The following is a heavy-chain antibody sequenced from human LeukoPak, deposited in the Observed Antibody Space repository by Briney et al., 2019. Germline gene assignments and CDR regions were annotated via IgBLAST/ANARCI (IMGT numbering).Heavy chain of an antibody. CDR1: GFTFRRFG. J-gene: IGHJ4*02. V-gene: IGHV3-30*18. CDR3: TKGRHTSGGFDC. Sequence: PGGSLRLFCAASGFTFRRFGMNWARQAPGKEPDAVAVISYDGSNKYYADSVKGRFTISRDNSKNTLYLQMNSLKTEDTAVYYCTKGRHTSGGFDCWGQGTLVTVSS. CDR2: ISYDGSNK. D-gene: IGHD6-19*01.